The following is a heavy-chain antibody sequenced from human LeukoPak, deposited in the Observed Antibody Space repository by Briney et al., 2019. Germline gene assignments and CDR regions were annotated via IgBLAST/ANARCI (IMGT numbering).Heavy chain of an antibody. J-gene: IGHJ4*02. CDR1: GRSISSPY. Sequence: SETLSLTCTLSGRSISSPYWSSIRQPPGKGLEWIGYIYYSGSTNYNPSLKSRLTISVDTSKNQFSLKLSSVTAADTAVYDCARGYSSSSVLANWGQGTLVTVSS. D-gene: IGHD6-6*01. CDR2: IYYSGST. CDR3: ARGYSSSSVLAN. V-gene: IGHV4-59*11.